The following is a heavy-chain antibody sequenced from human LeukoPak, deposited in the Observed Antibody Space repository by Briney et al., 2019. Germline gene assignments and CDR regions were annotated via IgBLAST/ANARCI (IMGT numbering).Heavy chain of an antibody. CDR2: IYYSGST. V-gene: IGHV4-61*01. J-gene: IGHJ4*02. CDR1: GGSVSRGSYY. Sequence: SETLSLTCTVSGGSVSRGSYYWSWIRQPPGEGLEWFGYIYYSGSTNYNPSVTGRVTISVDTSNNQFSLKLSAVTAADTAVYYCARVKGTGALDYWGQGTLVTVSS. CDR3: ARVKGTGALDY. D-gene: IGHD3-10*01.